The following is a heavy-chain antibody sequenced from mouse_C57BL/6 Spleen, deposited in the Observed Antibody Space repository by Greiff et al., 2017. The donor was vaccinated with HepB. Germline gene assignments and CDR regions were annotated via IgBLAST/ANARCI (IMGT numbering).Heavy chain of an antibody. CDR2: IYPGDGDT. CDR1: GYSFSSSW. Sequence: QVQLKESGPELVKPGASVKISCKASGYSFSSSWMNWVKQRPGKGLEWIGRIYPGDGDTNYNGKFKGKATLTADTSSSTAYMQLSSLTSEDSAVYFCARGGGYFDVWGTGTTVTVSS. V-gene: IGHV1-82*01. CDR3: ARGGGYFDV. J-gene: IGHJ1*03.